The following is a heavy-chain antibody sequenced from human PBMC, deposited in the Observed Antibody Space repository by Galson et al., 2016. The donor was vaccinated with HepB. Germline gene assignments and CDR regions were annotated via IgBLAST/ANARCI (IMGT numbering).Heavy chain of an antibody. J-gene: IGHJ4*02. V-gene: IGHV3-7*01. CDR3: ARDIWGLV. Sequence: SLRLSCATSGFTFSSYWMSWVRQAPGKGLEWVAYIKQDGSEKHYVDSVRGRFTISRDNGKNSLSLQMNSLRAEDTAVYYCARDIWGLVWGQGTLVIVSS. CDR1: GFTFSSYW. CDR2: IKQDGSEK. D-gene: IGHD3-16*01.